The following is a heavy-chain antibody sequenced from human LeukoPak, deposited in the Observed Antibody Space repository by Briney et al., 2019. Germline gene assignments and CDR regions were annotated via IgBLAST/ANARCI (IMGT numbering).Heavy chain of an antibody. Sequence: GESLKISCKGSGYSFTSYWINWVRQMPGKGLEWMGIIYPGDSDTKYSPPFQGQVTISVDKSINTAYLQWSSLKASDTAMYYCARRSYGGKDFDYWGQGTLVTVSS. D-gene: IGHD4-23*01. CDR1: GYSFTSYW. CDR3: ARRSYGGKDFDY. V-gene: IGHV5-51*01. J-gene: IGHJ4*02. CDR2: IYPGDSDT.